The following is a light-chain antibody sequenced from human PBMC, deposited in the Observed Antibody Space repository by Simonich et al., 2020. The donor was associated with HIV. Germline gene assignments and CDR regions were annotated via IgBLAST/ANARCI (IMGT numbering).Light chain of an antibody. CDR2: KAS. Sequence: DIQMTQSPSTLSASVGNRVTITCRASQSINNWLAWYQQKPWKAPKLLIYKASSLESGVPSTFSGSGSGTEFTLTISSLQPDDFATYYCQQYNSHFPTFGQGTKVEIK. J-gene: IGKJ1*01. CDR1: QSINNW. CDR3: QQYNSHFPT. V-gene: IGKV1-5*03.